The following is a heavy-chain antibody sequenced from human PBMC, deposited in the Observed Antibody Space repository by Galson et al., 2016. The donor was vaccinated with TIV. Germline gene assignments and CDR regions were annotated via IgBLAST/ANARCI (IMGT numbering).Heavy chain of an antibody. D-gene: IGHD5-12*01. CDR3: VHYSGHDYATWYFDC. CDR2: IYWGDDE. CDR1: GFSLTTSGVG. V-gene: IGHV2-5*02. J-gene: IGHJ4*02. Sequence: PALVKPTQTLTLTCTFSGFSLTTSGVGVGWIRQSPRRALEFLALIYWGDDERYSPSLRNRLTIAKDTSKTQVVLTMTNMDPADTATYYCVHYSGHDYATWYFDCWGQGTLVTVSS.